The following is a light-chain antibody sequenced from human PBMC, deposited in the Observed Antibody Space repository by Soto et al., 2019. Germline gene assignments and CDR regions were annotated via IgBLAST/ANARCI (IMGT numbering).Light chain of an antibody. V-gene: IGLV1-40*01. Sequence: QSVLTQPPSVSGAPGQRVTISCTGSSSNIGAGYVVHWYQQLPGTAPKLLIYGNSNRPSGVPDRFSGSRSGTSASLAITGLQTEDEAVYYCHSYDSSLSGYVFGTGTQLTVL. CDR2: GNS. J-gene: IGLJ1*01. CDR3: HSYDSSLSGYV. CDR1: SSNIGAGYV.